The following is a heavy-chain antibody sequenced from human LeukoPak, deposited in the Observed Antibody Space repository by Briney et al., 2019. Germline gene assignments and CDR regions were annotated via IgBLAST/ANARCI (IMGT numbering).Heavy chain of an antibody. D-gene: IGHD6-13*01. CDR3: ARGNSSSWYRYYYYYYYMDA. CDR1: GFTVSSNY. Sequence: GSLRLSCAASGFTVSSNYMSWVRQAPGKGLEWVSVIYSGGSTYYADSVKGRFTISRDNSKNTLYLQMNSLRAEDTAVYYCARGNSSSWYRYYYYYYYMDAWGKGTTVTVSS. CDR2: IYSGGST. J-gene: IGHJ6*03. V-gene: IGHV3-66*02.